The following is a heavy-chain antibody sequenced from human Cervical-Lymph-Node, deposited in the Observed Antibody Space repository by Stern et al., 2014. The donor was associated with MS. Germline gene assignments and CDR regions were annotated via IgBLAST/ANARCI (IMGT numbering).Heavy chain of an antibody. CDR3: ASQNCSGGSCYSEDWFDP. D-gene: IGHD2-15*01. Sequence: QVQLVQSGAEVKKPGASVKVSCKASGYTFTSYYMHWVRQAPGQGLEWMGIINPSGGSTSDAQKFQGRVAMTRDTSTSTVYMELSSLRSEDTAVYYCASQNCSGGSCYSEDWFDPWGQGTLVTVSS. CDR1: GYTFTSYY. CDR2: INPSGGST. V-gene: IGHV1-46*01. J-gene: IGHJ5*02.